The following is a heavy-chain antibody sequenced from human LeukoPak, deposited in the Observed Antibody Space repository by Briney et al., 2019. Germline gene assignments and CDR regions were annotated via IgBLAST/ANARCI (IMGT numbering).Heavy chain of an antibody. Sequence: SETLSLTCTVSGGSISNYFWSWIRQPPGKGLEWIGYIYYRGSTNSNPSLKSRVTLSVDTSKNQFSLKLSSVTAADTAVYYCARYQVGADYYFDYWGQGTLVTVSS. CDR2: IYYRGST. CDR3: ARYQVGADYYFDY. J-gene: IGHJ4*02. V-gene: IGHV4-59*01. CDR1: GGSISNYF. D-gene: IGHD2-2*01.